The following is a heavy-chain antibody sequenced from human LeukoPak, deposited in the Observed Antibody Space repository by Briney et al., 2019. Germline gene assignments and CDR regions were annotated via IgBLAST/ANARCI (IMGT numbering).Heavy chain of an antibody. Sequence: SETLSLTCTVSGGSISSGGYYWSWIRRHPGKGLEWIGYIYYSGSTYYNPSLKGRVTISVDTSKNQFSLKLSSVTAADTAVYYCAREGFYGSGSRYFDYWGQGTLVTVSS. V-gene: IGHV4-31*03. CDR2: IYYSGST. D-gene: IGHD3-10*01. CDR3: AREGFYGSGSRYFDY. J-gene: IGHJ4*02. CDR1: GGSISSGGYY.